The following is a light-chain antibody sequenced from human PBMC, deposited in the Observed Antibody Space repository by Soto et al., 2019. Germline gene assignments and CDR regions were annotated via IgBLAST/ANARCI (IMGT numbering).Light chain of an antibody. CDR3: QQYGSSPRT. J-gene: IGKJ1*01. V-gene: IGKV3-20*01. Sequence: EIVLTQSPGTLSLSPGERATLSCRASQSVSSDYLAWHQQKPGQAPRLLIYGASSRAIGIPDRFSGSGSGTDFTLTISRLEPEDFAVYFCQQYGSSPRTFGQGTKVEF. CDR2: GAS. CDR1: QSVSSDY.